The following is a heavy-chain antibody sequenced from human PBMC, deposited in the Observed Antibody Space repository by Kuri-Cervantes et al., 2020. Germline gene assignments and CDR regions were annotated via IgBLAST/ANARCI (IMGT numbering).Heavy chain of an antibody. CDR1: GFTFSDYY. Sequence: GGSLRLSCAASGFTFSDYYMSWIRQAPGKGLEWVSYISSSGSTIYYADSVKGRFTISRDNAKNTLYPQMNSLRAEDTAVYYCARGGVEWDYDSSGESYYFDYWGQGTLVTVSS. V-gene: IGHV3-11*04. J-gene: IGHJ4*02. CDR3: ARGGVEWDYDSSGESYYFDY. D-gene: IGHD3-22*01. CDR2: ISSSGSTI.